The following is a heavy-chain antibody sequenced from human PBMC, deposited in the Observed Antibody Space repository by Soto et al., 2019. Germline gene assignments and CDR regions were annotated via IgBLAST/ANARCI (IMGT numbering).Heavy chain of an antibody. V-gene: IGHV1-69*13. CDR1: GGTFSSYA. J-gene: IGHJ3*02. CDR2: IIPIFGTA. CDR3: AREEIDYDFWSGSEPQDAFDI. Sequence: GASVKVSCKASGGTFSSYATSWVRQAPGQGLEWMGGIIPIFGTANYAQKFQGRVTITADESTSTAYMELSSLRSEDTAVYYCAREEIDYDFWSGSEPQDAFDIWGQGTMVTV. D-gene: IGHD3-3*01.